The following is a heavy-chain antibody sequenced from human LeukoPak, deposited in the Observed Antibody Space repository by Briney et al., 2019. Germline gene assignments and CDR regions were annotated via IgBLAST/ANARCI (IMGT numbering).Heavy chain of an antibody. V-gene: IGHV3-23*01. CDR1: GFTFSSYA. J-gene: IGHJ4*02. D-gene: IGHD1-20*01. CDR2: ISGSGGST. CDR3: AHTPGISCWQNYLDY. Sequence: GGSLRLSCAASGFTFSSYAMSWVRQAPGKGLEWVSAISGSGGSTYYADSVKGRFTISRDNSKNTLYLQMNSLRAEDTAVYYCAHTPGISCWQNYLDYWGQGRLVTVSS.